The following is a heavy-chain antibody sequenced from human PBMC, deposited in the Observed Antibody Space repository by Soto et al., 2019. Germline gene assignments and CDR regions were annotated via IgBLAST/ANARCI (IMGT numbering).Heavy chain of an antibody. CDR3: ARDNSYDSGGARGWYFDI. CDR1: GYTITRHW. J-gene: IGHJ2*01. Sequence: GASVKVSCKASGYTITRHWMHWVRQAPGQGLEWMGVINPSGDMTTYAQKFQGRVTMTRDTSTSTLYMELSSLRSEDTAVYYCARDNSYDSGGARGWYFDIWGRGTLVTVSS. D-gene: IGHD3-22*01. V-gene: IGHV1-46*01. CDR2: INPSGDMT.